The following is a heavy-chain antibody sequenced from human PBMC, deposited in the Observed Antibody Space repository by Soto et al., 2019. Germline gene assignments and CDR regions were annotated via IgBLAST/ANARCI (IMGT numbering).Heavy chain of an antibody. Sequence: QVQLVQSGAEVKKPGASVKVSCKASGYTFTSYGISWVRQAPGQGLEWMGWISAYNGNTNYAQKLQGRVTMTTDTPTSPASLELRSRRSDDTAVYYGARAPIAVAGTDYYGMDVWGQGTTVTVSS. CDR3: ARAPIAVAGTDYYGMDV. CDR2: ISAYNGNT. J-gene: IGHJ6*02. V-gene: IGHV1-18*01. D-gene: IGHD6-19*01. CDR1: GYTFTSYG.